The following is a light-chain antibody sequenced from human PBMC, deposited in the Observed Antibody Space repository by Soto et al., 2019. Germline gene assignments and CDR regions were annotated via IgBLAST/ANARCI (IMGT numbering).Light chain of an antibody. Sequence: QLVLTQPASVSGSPGQSITISCTGTSSDVGGYNYVSWFQDHPGKAPKLMIYEVSNRPSGVSNRFSGSKSGNTASLTISGLQAADEADYYCSSYTGSSAYVVFGGGTQLTVL. V-gene: IGLV2-14*01. J-gene: IGLJ2*01. CDR2: EVS. CDR3: SSYTGSSAYVV. CDR1: SSDVGGYNY.